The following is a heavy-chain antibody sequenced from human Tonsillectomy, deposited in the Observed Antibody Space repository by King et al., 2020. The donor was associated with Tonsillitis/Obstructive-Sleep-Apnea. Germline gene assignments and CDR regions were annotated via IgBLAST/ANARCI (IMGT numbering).Heavy chain of an antibody. J-gene: IGHJ4*02. V-gene: IGHV4-61*01. CDR3: ARAIIAANSVSFYDY. CDR2: IYYSGST. D-gene: IGHD6-13*01. CDR1: GGSVSSGSYY. Sequence: QLQESGPGLVKPSETLSLTCTVSGGSVSSGSYYWSWIRQPPGKGLEWIGYIYYSGSTNYNPSLKSRVTISVDTSKNQFSLKLSSVTAADTAVYYCARAIIAANSVSFYDYWGQGTLVTVSS.